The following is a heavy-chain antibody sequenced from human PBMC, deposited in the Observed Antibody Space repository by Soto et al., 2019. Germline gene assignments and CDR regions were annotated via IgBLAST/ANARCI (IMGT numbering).Heavy chain of an antibody. CDR3: ARVPDY. J-gene: IGHJ4*02. V-gene: IGHV4-30-2*01. Sequence: QLQLQESGSGLVKPSQTLSLTCAVSGGSISSGGYSWSWIRQPPGQGLKWLAYIYHSVSTYYNPSLKSRVTIPVAKSKNQFSLKLSSATAADEAVYYCARVPDYWGQGTLFTVSS. CDR1: GGSISSGGYS. CDR2: IYHSVST.